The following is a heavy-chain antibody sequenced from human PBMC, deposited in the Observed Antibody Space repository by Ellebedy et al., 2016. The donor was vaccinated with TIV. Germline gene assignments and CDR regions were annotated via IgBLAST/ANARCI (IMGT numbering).Heavy chain of an antibody. V-gene: IGHV4-4*08. CDR3: AREHFNVPIPAYY. J-gene: IGHJ4*02. D-gene: IGHD2-2*02. CDR1: GTVISRFY. Sequence: MPSETLSLTCSVSGTVISRFYWSWIRQRPGQGLEWIGDIYTSHSTNYHPSLTSRVTISVDTSKNQFSLSLSSVTAADTAVYYCAREHFNVPIPAYYWGQGTLVTVSS. CDR2: IYTSHST.